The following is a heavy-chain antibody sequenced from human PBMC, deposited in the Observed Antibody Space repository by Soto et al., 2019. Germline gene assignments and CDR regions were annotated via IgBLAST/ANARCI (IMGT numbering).Heavy chain of an antibody. V-gene: IGHV3-7*01. CDR1: GLAFRSFL. CDR3: ATYHDDEWESYRQRY. J-gene: IGHJ4*02. Sequence: GGSLRLSCAASGLAFRSFLMSWVRQAPGGGLEWVANINQDGRDTYYSDSVRDRFTISRDNAANSLFLHMNSLGAEGTAVYYCATYHDDEWESYRQRYWGQGTQVTVSS. D-gene: IGHD3-16*02. CDR2: INQDGRDT.